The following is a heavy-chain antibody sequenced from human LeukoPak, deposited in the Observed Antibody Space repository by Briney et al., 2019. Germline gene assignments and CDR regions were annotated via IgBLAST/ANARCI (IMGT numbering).Heavy chain of an antibody. CDR1: GFTFSSYS. J-gene: IGHJ3*02. V-gene: IGHV3-48*02. Sequence: GGSLRLSCAASGFTFSSYSMNWVRQAPGKGLEWVSYISSSTNTIYYADSVKGRFTISRDNAKNSLFLQMNNLRDEDTAVYYCARGGYGANDDAFDIWGQGTMVTVSS. D-gene: IGHD4-23*01. CDR3: ARGGYGANDDAFDI. CDR2: ISSSTNTI.